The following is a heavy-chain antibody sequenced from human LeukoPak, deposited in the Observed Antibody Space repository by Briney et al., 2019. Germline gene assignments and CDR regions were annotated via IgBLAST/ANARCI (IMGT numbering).Heavy chain of an antibody. Sequence: SETLSLTCAVSGGSISSSNWWTWVRQPPGKGLEWIGEIHQSGTTNYIPSFRSRVTISLDKSKNQFSLKLSSVTAADTAVYYCARDLSGMDVWGQGTTVTVSS. CDR3: ARDLSGMDV. CDR2: IHQSGTT. J-gene: IGHJ6*02. CDR1: GGSISSSNW. V-gene: IGHV4-4*02.